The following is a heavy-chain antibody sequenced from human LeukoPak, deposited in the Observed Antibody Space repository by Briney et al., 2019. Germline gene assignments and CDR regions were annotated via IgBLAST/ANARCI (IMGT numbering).Heavy chain of an antibody. CDR2: ISGSGGST. V-gene: IGHV3-23*01. CDR3: AKDRSGRGSSWYVNNWFDP. D-gene: IGHD6-13*01. CDR1: GFTFSSYA. Sequence: GGSLRLSCAASGFTFSSYAMSWVRQAPGKGLEWVSAISGSGGSTYYADSVKGRFTISRDNSKNTLYLQMNSLRAEDTAVYYCAKDRSGRGSSWYVNNWFDPWGQGTLVTVSS. J-gene: IGHJ5*02.